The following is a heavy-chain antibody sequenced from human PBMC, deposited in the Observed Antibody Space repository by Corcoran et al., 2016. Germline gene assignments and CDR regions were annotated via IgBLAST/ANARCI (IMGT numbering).Heavy chain of an antibody. CDR2: ISSSSSTI. Sequence: EVQLVESGGGLVQPGGSLRLSCAASGFTFSSYSMNWVRQAPGKGLEWVSYISSSSSTIYYADSVKGRFTISRDNAKNSLYLQMNSLRAEDTAVYYCARGSAHGDFWSGYYISGFDYWGQGTLVTVSS. V-gene: IGHV3-48*04. CDR3: ARGSAHGDFWSGYYISGFDY. CDR1: GFTFSSYS. D-gene: IGHD3-3*01. J-gene: IGHJ4*02.